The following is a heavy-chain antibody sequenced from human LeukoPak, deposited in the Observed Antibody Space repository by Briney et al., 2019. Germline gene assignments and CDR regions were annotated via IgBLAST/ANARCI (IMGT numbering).Heavy chain of an antibody. CDR1: GDSVSSISAT. CDR3: ARYSAKRFDY. CDR2: TYYRSKWYN. V-gene: IGHV6-1*01. Sequence: SQTLSLTCAISGDSVSSISATWNWFRQSPSRGLEWLGRTYYRSKWYNEYAVSVKSRININPDTSKNQFSLQLNSVTPEDTAVYYCARYSAKRFDYWGQGTLVTVSS. J-gene: IGHJ4*02. D-gene: IGHD4-11*01.